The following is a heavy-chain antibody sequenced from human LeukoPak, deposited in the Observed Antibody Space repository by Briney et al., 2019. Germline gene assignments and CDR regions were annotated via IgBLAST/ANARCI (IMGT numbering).Heavy chain of an antibody. Sequence: SETLSLTCSLSGDTLSTYYWNWIRQTQRRGLEWIGHISLGNTEYNPSLKSRVTISVDTSKNEFYLRLTSVTAADTALYFCARDKRHSYGKYFDPWSQGTLVSVSS. V-gene: IGHV4-59*12. J-gene: IGHJ4*02. CDR1: GDTLSTYY. D-gene: IGHD5-18*01. CDR3: ARDKRHSYGKYFDP. CDR2: ISLGNT.